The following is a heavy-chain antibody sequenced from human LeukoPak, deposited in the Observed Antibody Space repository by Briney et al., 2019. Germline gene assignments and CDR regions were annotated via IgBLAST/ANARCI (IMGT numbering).Heavy chain of an antibody. J-gene: IGHJ6*02. CDR2: ISYDGSNK. CDR3: AKDRLIFRDGEAMDV. CDR1: GFTFSSYG. Sequence: PGRSLRLSCAASGFTFSSYGMHWVRQAPGKGLEWVAVISYDGSNKYYADSVKGRFTTSRDNSKNTLYLQMNSLRAEDTAVYYCAKDRLIFRDGEAMDVWGQGTTVTVSS. D-gene: IGHD3-9*01. V-gene: IGHV3-30*18.